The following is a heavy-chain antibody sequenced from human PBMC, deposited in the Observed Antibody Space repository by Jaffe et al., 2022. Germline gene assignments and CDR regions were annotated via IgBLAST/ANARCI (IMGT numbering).Heavy chain of an antibody. CDR3: ARGRIGKRAVQGVIGGNWFDP. CDR2: MNPNSGNT. Sequence: QVQLVQSGAEVKKPGASVKVSCKASGYTFTSYDINWVRQATGQGLEWMGWMNPNSGNTGYAQKFQGRVTMTRNTSISTAYMELSSLRSEDTAVYYCARGRIGKRAVQGVIGGNWFDPWGQGTLVTVSS. D-gene: IGHD3-10*01. CDR1: GYTFTSYD. J-gene: IGHJ5*02. V-gene: IGHV1-8*01.